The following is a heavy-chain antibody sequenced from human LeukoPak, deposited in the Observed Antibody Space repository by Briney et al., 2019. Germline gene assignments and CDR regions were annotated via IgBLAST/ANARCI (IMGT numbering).Heavy chain of an antibody. D-gene: IGHD4-17*01. CDR3: ARTYGDLYYFDY. V-gene: IGHV1-2*02. CDR2: INPNSGST. Sequence: ASVKVSSKASVYTFTDYYMHWVRQAPGQSPEGMGWINPNSGSTNYAQKFQGRVTMTRDTSISTAYMELSRLRSDDTAMYYCARTYGDLYYFDYWGQGTLVTVSS. CDR1: VYTFTDYY. J-gene: IGHJ4*02.